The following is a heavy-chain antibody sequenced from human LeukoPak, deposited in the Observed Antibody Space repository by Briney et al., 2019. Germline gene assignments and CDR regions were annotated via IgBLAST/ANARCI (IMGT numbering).Heavy chain of an antibody. CDR2: IYYSGST. V-gene: IGHV4-30-4*01. Sequence: SQTLSLTCTVSGGSISSGDYYWSWIRQPPGKGLEWIGYIYYSGSTYYNPSLKSRVTISVDTSKNQFSLKLSSVTAADTAVYYCARGRWLVPGYYYYYGMDVWGQGTTVTVSS. CDR1: GGSISSGDYY. J-gene: IGHJ6*02. D-gene: IGHD6-19*01. CDR3: ARGRWLVPGYYYYYGMDV.